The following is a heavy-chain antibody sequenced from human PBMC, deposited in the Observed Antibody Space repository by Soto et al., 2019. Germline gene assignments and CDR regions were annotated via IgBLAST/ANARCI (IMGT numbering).Heavy chain of an antibody. Sequence: GGSLRLSCAVSGFTFGDHGMSWVRQAPGKGMEWVGFIRSETLGGTIDYAASVKGRFVISRDDSKCIAYLHMNSLKTEDTAAYFCAKDGYNYYEFWGRGTRGTVAS. CDR3: AKDGYNYYEF. D-gene: IGHD5-12*01. V-gene: IGHV3-49*04. CDR2: IRSETLGGTI. CDR1: GFTFGDHG. J-gene: IGHJ4*02.